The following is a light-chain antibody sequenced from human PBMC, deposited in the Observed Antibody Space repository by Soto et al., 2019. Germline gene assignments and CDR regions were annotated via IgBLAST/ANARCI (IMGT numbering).Light chain of an antibody. CDR3: QQYGSSPWT. J-gene: IGKJ1*01. V-gene: IGKV3-20*01. Sequence: EIVMTQSPATLSVSPGERATLSCRASQSVSSNFAWYQQKPGQAPRLLIYGASSRATGIPDRFSGSGSGTDFTLTISRLEPEDFAVYYCQQYGSSPWTFGQGTKVDIK. CDR2: GAS. CDR1: QSVSSN.